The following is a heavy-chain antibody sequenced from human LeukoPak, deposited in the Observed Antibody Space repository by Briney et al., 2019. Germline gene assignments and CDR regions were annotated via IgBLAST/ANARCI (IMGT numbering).Heavy chain of an antibody. CDR1: GGSFSSYY. CDR2: IYYSGST. V-gene: IGHV4-59*01. D-gene: IGHD3-22*01. Sequence: TSETLSLTCTVSGGSFSSYYWSWLRQPPGKGLEWIGYIYYSGSTNYNPSLNSRVTISVDTSKNQFSLKLSSVTAADAAVDYCARLGGHYYDSSGYQKIDYWGKGTLVTVSS. CDR3: ARLGGHYYDSSGYQKIDY. J-gene: IGHJ4*02.